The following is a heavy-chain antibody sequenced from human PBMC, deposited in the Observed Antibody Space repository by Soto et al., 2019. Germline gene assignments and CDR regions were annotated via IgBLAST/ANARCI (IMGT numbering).Heavy chain of an antibody. CDR3: AVRGAQLAAVDYYYGMDV. Sequence: PGESLKISCKGSGYSFTSYWISWVRQMPGKGLEWMGRIDPSDSYTNYSPSFQGHVTISADKSISTAYLQWSSLKASDTAMYYCAVRGAQLAAVDYYYGMDVWGQGTTVTVSS. V-gene: IGHV5-10-1*01. CDR1: GYSFTSYW. J-gene: IGHJ6*02. D-gene: IGHD6-6*01. CDR2: IDPSDSYT.